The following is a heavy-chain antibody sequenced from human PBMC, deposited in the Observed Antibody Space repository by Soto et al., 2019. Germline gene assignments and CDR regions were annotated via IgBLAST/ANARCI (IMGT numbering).Heavy chain of an antibody. D-gene: IGHD6-19*01. CDR2: IIPIFGTA. J-gene: IGHJ4*02. V-gene: IGHV1-69*13. Sequence: SVKVSCKASGGTFSSYAISWVRQAPGQGLEWMGGIIPIFGTANYAQKFQGRVTITADESTSTAYMELSSLRSEDTALYYCARDIAVAGPGVFDYWGQGTLVTVSS. CDR1: GGTFSSYA. CDR3: ARDIAVAGPGVFDY.